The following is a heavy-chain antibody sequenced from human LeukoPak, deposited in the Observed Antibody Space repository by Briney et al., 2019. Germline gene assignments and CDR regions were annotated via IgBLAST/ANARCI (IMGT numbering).Heavy chain of an antibody. CDR3: ASWSGSYPYYFDY. D-gene: IGHD1-26*01. V-gene: IGHV4-59*08. Sequence: SETLSLTCTVSGGSISSYYWSWIRQPPGKGLEWIGYIYYSGSTNYNPSLKSRVTISVDTSKNQFSLKLSSVTAADTVVYYCASWSGSYPYYFDYWGQGTLVTVSS. J-gene: IGHJ4*02. CDR2: IYYSGST. CDR1: GGSISSYY.